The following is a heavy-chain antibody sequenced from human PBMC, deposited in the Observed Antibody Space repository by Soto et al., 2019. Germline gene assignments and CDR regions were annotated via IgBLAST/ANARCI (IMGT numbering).Heavy chain of an antibody. D-gene: IGHD6-19*01. V-gene: IGHV3-23*01. CDR2: ISNSGTST. J-gene: IGHJ4*02. Sequence: GGSLRLSCAASGFTFNSYAMSWVRQAPGKGLEWVSIISNSGTSTYYADSVKGRFTISRDSSKNTLYLQMSSLRAEDTAVYYCAKAGPVAALLVYFDYWGQGTVVTVSS. CDR1: GFTFNSYA. CDR3: AKAGPVAALLVYFDY.